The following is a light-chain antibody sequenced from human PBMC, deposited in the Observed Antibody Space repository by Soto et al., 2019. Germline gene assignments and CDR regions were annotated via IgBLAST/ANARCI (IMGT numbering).Light chain of an antibody. J-gene: IGKJ1*01. Sequence: DIQMTQSPSSLSASVGDRVTITCRASQCISNYLACYQQKPGKVPKLLIYAASTLQSGVPSRFSGSGSGTDFTLTISSLQPEDVATYYCQKYNSAPRTFGQGTKVDIK. V-gene: IGKV1-27*01. CDR2: AAS. CDR1: QCISNY. CDR3: QKYNSAPRT.